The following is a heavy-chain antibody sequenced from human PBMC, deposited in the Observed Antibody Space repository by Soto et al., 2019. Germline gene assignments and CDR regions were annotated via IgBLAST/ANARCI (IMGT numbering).Heavy chain of an antibody. Sequence: QVQLVQSGAEVKKPGSSVKVSCKASGGSFKNYAITWVRQAPGQGLEWVGGIIPIFGTANYAQGFQGRLTITADDSTSSAYMKLSSLRSEDTAVYYCARDGGWLQPRNYFDYWGQGTLVTVSS. V-gene: IGHV1-69*01. J-gene: IGHJ4*02. CDR1: GGSFKNYA. CDR2: IIPIFGTA. CDR3: ARDGGWLQPRNYFDY. D-gene: IGHD5-12*01.